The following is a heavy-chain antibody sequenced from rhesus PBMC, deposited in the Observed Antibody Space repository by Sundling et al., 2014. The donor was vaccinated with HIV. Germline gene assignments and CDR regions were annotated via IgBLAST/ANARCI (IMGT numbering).Heavy chain of an antibody. V-gene: IGHV4-165*01. D-gene: IGHD2-2*01. CDR3: ATLVRLDS. J-gene: IGHJ6*01. Sequence: QVQLQESGPGVVKPSETLSLTCAVSGGSISSNYWSWIRQPPGKGLEWIGYIGGSSGSTYYNPSLKSRVTISKDTSKNQFSLKLSSVTAADTAVYYCATLVRLDSWGQGVVVTVSS. CDR2: IGGSSGST. CDR1: GGSISSNY.